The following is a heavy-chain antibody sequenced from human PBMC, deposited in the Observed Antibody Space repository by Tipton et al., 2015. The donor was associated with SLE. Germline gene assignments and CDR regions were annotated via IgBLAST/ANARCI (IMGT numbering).Heavy chain of an antibody. Sequence: TLSLTCAVYGGSFSGYYWSWIRQPPGKGLGWIGEINHSGSTNYNPSLKSRVTISVDTSKNQFSLKLSSVTAADTAVYYCAREWRISSPRFDPWGQGTLVTVSS. J-gene: IGHJ5*02. V-gene: IGHV4-34*01. D-gene: IGHD5-12*01. CDR2: INHSGST. CDR1: GGSFSGYY. CDR3: AREWRISSPRFDP.